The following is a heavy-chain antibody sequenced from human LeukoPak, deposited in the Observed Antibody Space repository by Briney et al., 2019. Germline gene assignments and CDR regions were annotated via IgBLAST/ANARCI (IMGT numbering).Heavy chain of an antibody. CDR3: ARALKFLEFRDYYYYMDV. CDR2: IIPIFGTA. V-gene: IGHV1-69*05. J-gene: IGHJ6*03. D-gene: IGHD3-3*01. CDR1: GGTFSSYA. Sequence: SVKVSCKASGGTFSSYAISWVRQAPGQGLEWMGGIIPIFGTANYAQKFQGRVTITTDESTSTAYMELSSLRSEDTAVYYCARALKFLEFRDYYYYMDVWGKGTTDTVSS.